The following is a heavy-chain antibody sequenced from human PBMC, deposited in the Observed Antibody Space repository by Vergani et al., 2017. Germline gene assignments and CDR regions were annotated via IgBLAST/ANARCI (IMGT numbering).Heavy chain of an antibody. CDR1: GYTFTGYY. CDR2: INPNSGGT. CDR3: ARERVDGYNLFDY. J-gene: IGHJ4*02. Sequence: QVQLVQSGAEVKKPGASVKVSCKASGYTFTGYYMHWVRQAPGQGLEWMGWINPNSGGTNYAQKFQGWVTMTRDTSISTAYMELSRLRSDDTAVYYFARERVDGYNLFDYWGQGTLVTVSS. V-gene: IGHV1-2*04. D-gene: IGHD5-24*01.